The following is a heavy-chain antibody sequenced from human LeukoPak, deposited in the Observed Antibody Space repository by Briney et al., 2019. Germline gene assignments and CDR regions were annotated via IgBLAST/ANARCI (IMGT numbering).Heavy chain of an antibody. V-gene: IGHV3-23*01. CDR1: GFTFSSYA. Sequence: PGASQRLSCAASGFTFSSYAMSWVRQAPGKGLEWVSAISGSGGSTYYADSVKGRFTISRDNSKNTLYLQMNSLRAEDTAVYYCAKDQQVLRYFDWSMGDYFDYWGQGTLVTVSS. CDR2: ISGSGGST. CDR3: AKDQQVLRYFDWSMGDYFDY. J-gene: IGHJ4*02. D-gene: IGHD3-9*01.